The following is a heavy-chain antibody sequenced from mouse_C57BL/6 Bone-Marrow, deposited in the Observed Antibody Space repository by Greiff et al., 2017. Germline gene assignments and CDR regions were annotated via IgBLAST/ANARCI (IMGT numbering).Heavy chain of an antibody. Sequence: VQVVESEGGLVQPGSSMNLSCTASGFTFSDYYMAWVRLVPEKGLSWVANINYDGSSTYYLDSLKSRFIISRDNAKNILYLQMSSLKSEDTATYYCARYSNLPWYFDVWGTGTSVTVSS. CDR3: ARYSNLPWYFDV. V-gene: IGHV5-16*01. J-gene: IGHJ1*03. D-gene: IGHD2-5*01. CDR2: INYDGSST. CDR1: GFTFSDYY.